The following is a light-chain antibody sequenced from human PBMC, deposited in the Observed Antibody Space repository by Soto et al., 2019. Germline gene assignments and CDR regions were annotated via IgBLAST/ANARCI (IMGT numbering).Light chain of an antibody. Sequence: QSVLTQPPSVSGAPGQRVTISCTGSSSNIGAGYDVHWYQQLPGTAPKLLIYGNSNRPSGVPDRFSGSKSGTSASLAITGLQTGDEADYYCGTWDSSLSAAVFGGGTKLTVL. J-gene: IGLJ3*02. V-gene: IGLV1-40*01. CDR2: GNS. CDR3: GTWDSSLSAAV. CDR1: SSNIGAGYD.